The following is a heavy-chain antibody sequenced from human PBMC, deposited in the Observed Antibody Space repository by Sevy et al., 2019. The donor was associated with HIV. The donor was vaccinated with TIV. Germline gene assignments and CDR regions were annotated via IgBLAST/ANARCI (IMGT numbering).Heavy chain of an antibody. J-gene: IGHJ6*02. CDR3: ANDFREGRYLDWLFNYYYGMDV. CDR1: GFTFSSYG. V-gene: IGHV3-30*18. D-gene: IGHD3-9*01. CDR2: ISYDGSNK. Sequence: GGSLRLSCAASGFTFSSYGMHWVRQAPGKGLEWVAVISYDGSNKYYADSVKGRFTISRDNSKNTLYLQMNSLRAEDTVLYYFANDFREGRYLDWLFNYYYGMDVWGQGTTVTVSS.